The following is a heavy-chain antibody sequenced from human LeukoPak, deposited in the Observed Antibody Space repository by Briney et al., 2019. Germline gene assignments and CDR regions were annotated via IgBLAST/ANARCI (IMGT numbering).Heavy chain of an antibody. CDR1: GFTFSSYA. CDR3: ARDEATYSSGWYGVY. J-gene: IGHJ4*02. D-gene: IGHD6-19*01. V-gene: IGHV3-30-3*01. CDR2: ISYDGSNK. Sequence: PGGSLRLSCAASGFTFSSYAMHWVRQAPGKGLEWVAVISYDGSNKYYADSVKGRFTISRDNSKNTLYLQMNSLRAEDTAVYYCARDEATYSSGWYGVYWGQGTLVTVSS.